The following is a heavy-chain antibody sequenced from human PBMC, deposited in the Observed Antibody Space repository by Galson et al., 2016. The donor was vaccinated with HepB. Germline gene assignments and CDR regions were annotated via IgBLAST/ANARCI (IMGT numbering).Heavy chain of an antibody. CDR1: GVSISSTRYY. CDR2: IFYSGKT. Sequence: SETLSLTCSVSGVSISSTRYYWGWIRQTPGKGLEWLGSIFYSGKTYYNPPLKSRITISVDTSRNQFSLKLSSVTAADTAIYYCAKVNRFLADYWGQGTLVTVSS. D-gene: IGHD1-14*01. V-gene: IGHV4-39*01. CDR3: AKVNRFLADY. J-gene: IGHJ4*02.